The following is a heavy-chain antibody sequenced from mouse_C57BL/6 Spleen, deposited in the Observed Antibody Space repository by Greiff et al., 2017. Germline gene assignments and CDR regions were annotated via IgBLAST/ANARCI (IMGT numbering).Heavy chain of an antibody. CDR1: GFTFSDYG. CDR2: ISSGSSTI. CDR3: ARGPIGSNYFDY. J-gene: IGHJ2*01. D-gene: IGHD2-14*01. Sequence: EVQRVESGGGLVKPGGSLKLSCAASGFTFSDYGMHWVRQAPEKGLECVAYISSGSSTIYYADTVKGRFTISRDNAKNTLFLQMTSLRSEDTAMYYCARGPIGSNYFDYWGQGTTLTVSS. V-gene: IGHV5-17*01.